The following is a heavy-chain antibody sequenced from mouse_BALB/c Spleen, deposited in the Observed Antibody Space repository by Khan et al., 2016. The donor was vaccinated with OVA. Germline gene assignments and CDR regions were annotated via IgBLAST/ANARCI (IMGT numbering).Heavy chain of an antibody. V-gene: IGHV1-9*01. Sequence: QVPLQQPGAELMKPGASVKISCKATGYTFSNYWIEWVQQRPGHGLEWIGEILPGSDTIHHNVKFKGKATFPAVPSSTPAYIQLSSLTSEDSADYYYARGAGKTYGMDYWGHGTAVAVSS. J-gene: IGHJ4*01. CDR1: GYTFSNYW. CDR2: ILPGSDTI. CDR3: ARGAGKTYGMDY.